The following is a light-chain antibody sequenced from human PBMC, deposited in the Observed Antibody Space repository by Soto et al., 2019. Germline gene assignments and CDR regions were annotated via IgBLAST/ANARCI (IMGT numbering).Light chain of an antibody. V-gene: IGKV1-13*02. Sequence: AIQMTQSPSSLSASVGDRVSISCRASQGIGGALGWCQQKPGTPAKVLIYAASNVQGAVRSRFSGGGSGTEFPLTIRSLQPDDFATYYCQQSNGLITFGQGTRLEI. CDR2: AAS. CDR3: QQSNGLIT. CDR1: QGIGGA. J-gene: IGKJ5*01.